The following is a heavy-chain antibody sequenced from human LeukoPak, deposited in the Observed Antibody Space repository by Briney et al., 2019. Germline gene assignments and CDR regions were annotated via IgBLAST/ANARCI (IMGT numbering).Heavy chain of an antibody. CDR1: GYTFTGYY. Sequence: ASVKVSCKASGYTFTGYYMHWVRQAPGQGLEWMGWINPNSGGTNYAQKFQGRVTMTRDTSISTAYMELSRLGSDDTAVYYCARVGDIVVVPAAISYWGQGTLVTVSS. V-gene: IGHV1-2*02. D-gene: IGHD2-2*02. CDR3: ARVGDIVVVPAAISY. J-gene: IGHJ4*02. CDR2: INPNSGGT.